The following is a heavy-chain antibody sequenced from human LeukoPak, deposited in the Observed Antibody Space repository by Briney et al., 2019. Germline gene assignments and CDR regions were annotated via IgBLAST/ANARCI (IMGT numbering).Heavy chain of an antibody. J-gene: IGHJ5*01. V-gene: IGHV3-53*01. CDR1: GGSIGSSSYY. D-gene: IGHD4-17*01. CDR2: ISTTT. CDR3: AKPMGPRYGDYHNSRFDS. Sequence: ETLSLTCTVSGGSIGSSSYYWGWIRQPPGKGLEWVSAISTTTYYADFVEGRFTISRDNSKNTLYLQMNSLRAEDTAVYYCAKPMGPRYGDYHNSRFDSWGQGTLVTVSS.